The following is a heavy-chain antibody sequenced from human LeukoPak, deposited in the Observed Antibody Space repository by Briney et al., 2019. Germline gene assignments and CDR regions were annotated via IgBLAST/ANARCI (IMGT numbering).Heavy chain of an antibody. CDR3: ARGRGSSWKPDY. D-gene: IGHD6-13*01. CDR2: ISGSGGST. Sequence: GGSLRLSCAASGFTFSSYAMSWVRQAPGKGLEWVSAISGSGGSTYYADSVKGRFTISRDNSKNTLYLQMNSLRAEDTAVYYCARGRGSSWKPDYWGQGTLVTVSS. V-gene: IGHV3-23*01. CDR1: GFTFSSYA. J-gene: IGHJ4*02.